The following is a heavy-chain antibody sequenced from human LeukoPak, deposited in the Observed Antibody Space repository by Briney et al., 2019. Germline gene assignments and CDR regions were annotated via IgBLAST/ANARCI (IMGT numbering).Heavy chain of an antibody. V-gene: IGHV3-7*02. Sequence: PGGSLRLSCAADSAFTFNTYSWVRQTPGKGLEWVAKMKEDGSATYYVDPVKGRFTISRDNAKRSLYLQMSSLKVEDTAVYYCARAVMVSLGFDSRGYSQDWGQGSLVTVSS. D-gene: IGHD3-22*01. CDR3: ARAVMVSLGFDSRGYSQD. J-gene: IGHJ4*02. CDR2: MKEDGSAT. CDR1: AFTFNTYS.